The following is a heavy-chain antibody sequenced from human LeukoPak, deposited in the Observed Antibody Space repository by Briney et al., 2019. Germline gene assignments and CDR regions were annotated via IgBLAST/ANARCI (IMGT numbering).Heavy chain of an antibody. Sequence: PGGSLRLSCAASGFTFSSYSMNWVRQAPGKGLEWVSSISSSSSYIYYADSVKSRFTISRDNAKNSLYLQMNSLRAEDTAVYYCVLSSGWYGYFDYWGQGTLVTVSS. D-gene: IGHD6-19*01. CDR1: GFTFSSYS. CDR3: VLSSGWYGYFDY. CDR2: ISSSSSYI. J-gene: IGHJ4*02. V-gene: IGHV3-21*01.